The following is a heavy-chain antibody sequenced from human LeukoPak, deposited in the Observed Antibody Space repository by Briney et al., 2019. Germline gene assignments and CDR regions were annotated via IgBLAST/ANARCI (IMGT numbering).Heavy chain of an antibody. CDR2: INHSGST. J-gene: IGHJ4*02. V-gene: IGHV4-34*01. CDR3: ARYRWSYHDY. D-gene: IGHD1-26*01. Sequence: PSETLSLTCAVYGGSFSGYYWSWIRQPPGKGLEWIGEINHSGSTNYNPSLKSRVTISVDTSKNQFSLKLSSVTAADTAVYYCARYRWSYHDYWGQGTLVTVSS. CDR1: GGSFSGYY.